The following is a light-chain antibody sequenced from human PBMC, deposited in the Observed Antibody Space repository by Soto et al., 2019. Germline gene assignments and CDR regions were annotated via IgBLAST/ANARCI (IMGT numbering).Light chain of an antibody. CDR2: EVS. J-gene: IGLJ1*01. CDR3: CADAGRSTYV. Sequence: QSVLTQPAYVSGSPGQSITISCTRTSSDVGSYNFVSWYQQHPGKVPKVMIYEVSKRPSGVSDRFSGSKSGNTASLTISGLQAEDEADYYCCADAGRSTYVFGTGTKVTVL. CDR1: SSDVGSYNF. V-gene: IGLV2-23*02.